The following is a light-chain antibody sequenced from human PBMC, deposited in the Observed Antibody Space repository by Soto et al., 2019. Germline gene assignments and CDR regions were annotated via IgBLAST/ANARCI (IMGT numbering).Light chain of an antibody. CDR2: GAS. Sequence: ELVVAQSPKTLSVSPGERATLSCRAIQSVSSNLAWYQQKPGQAPRLLIYGASSRATGIPARFRGSGSGTEFTLTISSLQPDDFATYSCQQYDNYSPTWTFARGPKVDFK. J-gene: IGKJ1*01. V-gene: IGKV3-15*01. CDR3: QQYDNYSPTWT. CDR1: QSVSSN.